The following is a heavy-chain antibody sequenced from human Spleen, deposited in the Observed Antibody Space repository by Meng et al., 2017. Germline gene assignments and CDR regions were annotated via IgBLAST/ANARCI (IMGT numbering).Heavy chain of an antibody. CDR1: GFNFTRAW. Sequence: VQLLVSGGVLVKPGGSLRLSCAASGFNFTRAWMNWVRQAPGKGLEWVGRVKSRTDGGTIDYAAPVKGRFTISRDDSKKTVYLQMNSLKTEDTAVYYCTTIPAPDYWGQGTLVTVSS. CDR3: TTIPAPDY. V-gene: IGHV3-15*05. J-gene: IGHJ4*02. CDR2: VKSRTDGGTI.